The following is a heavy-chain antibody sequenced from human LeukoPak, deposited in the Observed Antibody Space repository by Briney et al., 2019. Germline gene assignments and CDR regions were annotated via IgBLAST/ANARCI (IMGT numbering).Heavy chain of an antibody. J-gene: IGHJ6*03. V-gene: IGHV4-61*05. D-gene: IGHD1-26*01. CDR1: GGSISSSSYY. Sequence: SETLSLTCTVSGGSISSSSYYWGWVRQPPGKGLECIGYIYYSGSTNYNPSLKSRVTISVDTSRNQFFLKLSSVTAADTAVYYCARGYIGSYIYMDVWGKGTTVTVSS. CDR3: ARGYIGSYIYMDV. CDR2: IYYSGST.